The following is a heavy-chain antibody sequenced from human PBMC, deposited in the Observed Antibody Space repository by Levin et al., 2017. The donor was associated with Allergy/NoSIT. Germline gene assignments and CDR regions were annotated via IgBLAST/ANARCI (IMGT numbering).Heavy chain of an antibody. D-gene: IGHD6-13*01. CDR2: ISHDGSGK. Sequence: GESLKISCAASGFTFSTCGMHWVRQAPGKGLEWVAIISHDGSGKYYADSVKGRFTISRDNSKNTLYLQMDSLRAEDTAVYYCAKDRTSSWSFDYWGQGTLVTVSS. J-gene: IGHJ4*02. CDR1: GFTFSTCG. V-gene: IGHV3-30*18. CDR3: AKDRTSSWSFDY.